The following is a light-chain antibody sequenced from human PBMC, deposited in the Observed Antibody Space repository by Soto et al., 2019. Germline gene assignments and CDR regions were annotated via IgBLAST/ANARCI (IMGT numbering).Light chain of an antibody. CDR2: GAS. CDR1: KSVSNY. V-gene: IGKV3-20*01. J-gene: IGKJ1*01. Sequence: EVLLTQSPGTLSLSPGERATLACRASKSVSNYPAWYQQTSGQAPRLLIYGASSRASGIPDSLSGSASGTDFPLTISRVPPEDSAVYYCQQYGSPLTFGLGTKVDIK. CDR3: QQYGSPLT.